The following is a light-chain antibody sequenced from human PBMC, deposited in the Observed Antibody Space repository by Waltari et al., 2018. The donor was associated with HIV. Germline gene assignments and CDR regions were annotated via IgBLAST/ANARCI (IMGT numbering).Light chain of an antibody. CDR2: DVH. CDR1: SHDIGGYNS. J-gene: IGLJ2*01. Sequence: QSALTQPHSVSGSPGQSVTIPCTGTSHDIGGYNSVSWYRPFPGKSSSVIIHDVHKRPSGGPDRFSGSKSGNTASLTISGLQTDDEADYYCCSYAGNSDVVFGGGTTLTVL. CDR3: CSYAGNSDVV. V-gene: IGLV2-11*01.